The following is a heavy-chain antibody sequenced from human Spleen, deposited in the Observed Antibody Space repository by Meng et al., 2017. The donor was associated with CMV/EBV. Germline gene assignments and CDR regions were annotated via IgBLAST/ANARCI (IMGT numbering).Heavy chain of an antibody. J-gene: IGHJ4*02. CDR3: ASAGAMACFDY. CDR2: ISAYNGNT. V-gene: IGHV1-18*01. CDR1: GYTFTRYG. D-gene: IGHD5-18*01. Sequence: QVQRVQSGAEVKKAGSKGKVSCKASGYTFTRYGISWVRQDPVQGIEWMGWISAYNGNTNYAQKLQGRVTMTTDTSTSTAYMALRSLRSDDTAVYYCASAGAMACFDYWGQGTLVTVSS.